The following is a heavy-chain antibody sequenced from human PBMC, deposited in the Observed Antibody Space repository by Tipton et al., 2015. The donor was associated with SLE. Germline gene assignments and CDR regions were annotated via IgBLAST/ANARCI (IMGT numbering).Heavy chain of an antibody. D-gene: IGHD3-3*01. CDR2: IYYSGTT. Sequence: TLSLTCTVSGDSISNINSYWAWIRQPPGKGLEGIGTIYYSGTTYYNPSLQSRVTISKDTSKNQFSLKLYSVTAADTAVYYCARRQYGVGHTWGQGTLVTVSS. J-gene: IGHJ5*02. CDR3: ARRQYGVGHT. V-gene: IGHV4-39*01. CDR1: GDSISNINSY.